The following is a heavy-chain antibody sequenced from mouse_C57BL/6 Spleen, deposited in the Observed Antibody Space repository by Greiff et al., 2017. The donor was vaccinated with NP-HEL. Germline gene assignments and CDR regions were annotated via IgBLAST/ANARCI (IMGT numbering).Heavy chain of an antibody. CDR3: ARRDYYGSSYAMDY. Sequence: ESGPGLVKPSQSLSLTCSVTGYSITSGYYWNWIRQFPGNKLEWMGYISYDGSNNYNPSLKNRISITRDTSKNQFFLKLNSVTTEDTATYYWARRDYYGSSYAMDYWGQGTSVTVSS. J-gene: IGHJ4*01. CDR1: GYSITSGYY. CDR2: ISYDGSN. V-gene: IGHV3-6*01. D-gene: IGHD1-1*01.